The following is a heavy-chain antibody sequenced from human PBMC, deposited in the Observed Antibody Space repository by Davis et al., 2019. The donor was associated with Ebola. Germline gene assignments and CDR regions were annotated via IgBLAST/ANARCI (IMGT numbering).Heavy chain of an antibody. CDR3: AREAYYYDSTGYYYDIPDLFDY. CDR1: GFTFSDYY. D-gene: IGHD3-22*01. CDR2: ISSNSTNK. Sequence: PGGSLRLSCAASGFTFSDYYMSWIRQAPGKGPEWVSYISSNSTNKKYAASVKGRFTISRDDAKNSLYLQMNSLRAEDTAVYYCAREAYYYDSTGYYYDIPDLFDYWGQGTLVTVSS. V-gene: IGHV3-11*06. J-gene: IGHJ4*02.